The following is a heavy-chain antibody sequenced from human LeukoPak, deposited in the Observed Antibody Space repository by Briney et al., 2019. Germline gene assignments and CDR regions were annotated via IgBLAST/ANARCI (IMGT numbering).Heavy chain of an antibody. D-gene: IGHD2/OR15-2a*01. CDR3: ARGAYFYYFDY. Sequence: SETLSLTCTVSGGSISSYYWSWIRQPPGKGLEWIGYIDYSGSTNYNPSLKSRVTISVDTSKNQVSLKLSSVTAADTAVYYCARGAYFYYFDYWGQGTLVTVSS. V-gene: IGHV4-59*01. CDR1: GGSISSYY. J-gene: IGHJ4*02. CDR2: IDYSGST.